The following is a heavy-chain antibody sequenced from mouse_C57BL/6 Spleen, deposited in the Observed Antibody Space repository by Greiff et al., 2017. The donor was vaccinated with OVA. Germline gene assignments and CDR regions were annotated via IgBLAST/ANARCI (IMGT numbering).Heavy chain of an antibody. CDR1: GYTFTDYE. CDR2: IDPETGGT. D-gene: IGHD2-2*01. V-gene: IGHV1-15*01. J-gene: IGHJ3*01. Sequence: QVQLQQSGAELVRPGASVTLSCKASGYTFTDYEMHWVKQTPVHGLEWIGAIDPETGGTAYNQKFKGKAILTADKSSSTAYMELRSLTSEDSAVYYCTRRGLRRGSGFAYWGQGTLVTVSA. CDR3: TRRGLRRGSGFAY.